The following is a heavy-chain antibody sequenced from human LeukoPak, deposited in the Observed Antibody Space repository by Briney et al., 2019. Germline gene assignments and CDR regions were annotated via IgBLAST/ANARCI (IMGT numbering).Heavy chain of an antibody. CDR1: GFTFSSYD. CDR3: ACVGFTNYAFDI. Sequence: GGSLRLSCAASGFTFSSYDMGWVRQAPGKGREGFSATMGSGASTYYADAGKGRLTISRDNSTTSLCPQMNSLRAEDTAVYYCACVGFTNYAFDIWGEGTMVTASS. D-gene: IGHD2-8*01. CDR2: TMGSGAST. J-gene: IGHJ3*02. V-gene: IGHV3-23*01.